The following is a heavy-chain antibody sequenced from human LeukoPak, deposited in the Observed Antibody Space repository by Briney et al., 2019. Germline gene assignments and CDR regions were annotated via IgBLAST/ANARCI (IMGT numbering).Heavy chain of an antibody. CDR2: ISAISSSST. J-gene: IGHJ4*02. D-gene: IGHD6-19*01. V-gene: IGHV3-48*04. CDR3: ARDHGKQWLNY. Sequence: GGSLRLSCAASGFTFSSYSMNWVRQAPGEGLEWVSYISAISSSSTYYADSVKGRFTISRDNAKNSLYLQMNSLRAEDTAVYYCARDHGKQWLNYWGQGTLVTVSS. CDR1: GFTFSSYS.